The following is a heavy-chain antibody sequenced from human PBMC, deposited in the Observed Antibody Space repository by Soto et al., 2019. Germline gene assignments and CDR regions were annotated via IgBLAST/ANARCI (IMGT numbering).Heavy chain of an antibody. Sequence: LRLSCTASGFTFGDYAVSWVRQAPGKGLEWVGFIRSKAYGGTTEYAASVKGRFTISRDDSKSIAYLQMNSLKTEDTAVYYCTRSGPNYDFWSGYYTDDAFDIWGQGTMVTVSS. CDR3: TRSGPNYDFWSGYYTDDAFDI. V-gene: IGHV3-49*04. D-gene: IGHD3-3*01. CDR1: GFTFGDYA. CDR2: IRSKAYGGTT. J-gene: IGHJ3*02.